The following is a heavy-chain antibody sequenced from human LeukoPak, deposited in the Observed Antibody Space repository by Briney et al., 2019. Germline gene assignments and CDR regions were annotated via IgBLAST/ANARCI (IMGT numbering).Heavy chain of an antibody. CDR2: ISYDGSNK. Sequence: GRSLRLSCAASGFTLSTYAMHWVRQAPDKGLEWVAVISYDGSNKYYADSVKGRFTISRDNSKNTVYLQMNSLRAEDTAMYYCARRDDHNGRDYWGQGTLVTVSS. J-gene: IGHJ4*02. CDR3: ARRDDHNGRDY. D-gene: IGHD5-24*01. CDR1: GFTLSTYA. V-gene: IGHV3-30*14.